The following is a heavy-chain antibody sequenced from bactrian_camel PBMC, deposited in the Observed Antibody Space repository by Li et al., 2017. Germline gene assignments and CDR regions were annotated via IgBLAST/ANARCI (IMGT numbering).Heavy chain of an antibody. CDR3: AAAGPGLTILDWRYAWSYNY. V-gene: IGHV3S6*01. Sequence: HVQLVESGGGSVQAGGSLRLSCSSSEYTSRSNCMGWFRQAPGKEREGVASIYTGDSTPYYGDSVKGRFTISQDYVKKTVYLQMSSLKPEDTAMYYCAAAGPGLTILDWRYAWSYNYWGQGTQVTVS. D-gene: IGHD1*01. CDR2: IYTGDSTP. CDR1: EYTSRSNC. J-gene: IGHJ4*01.